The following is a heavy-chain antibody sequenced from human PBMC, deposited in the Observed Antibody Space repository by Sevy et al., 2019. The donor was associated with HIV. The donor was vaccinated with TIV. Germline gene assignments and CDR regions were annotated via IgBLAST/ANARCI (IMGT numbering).Heavy chain of an antibody. D-gene: IGHD3-3*01. CDR3: ARAITIFGLTIMLDP. CDR1: GDSVSGDSVA. J-gene: IGHJ5*02. CDR2: TYYRSKWYN. V-gene: IGHV6-1*01. Sequence: SQTLSLTCAISGDSVSGDSVAWNWIRQSPSRGLEWQGRTYYRSKWYNDYALSVKGRILVSTDTSKNQVSLQLNSVTPEDTAVYYCARAITIFGLTIMLDPWGQGTLVTVSS.